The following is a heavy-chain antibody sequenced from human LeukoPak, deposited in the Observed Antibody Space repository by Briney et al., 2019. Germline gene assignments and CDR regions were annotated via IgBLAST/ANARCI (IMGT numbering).Heavy chain of an antibody. V-gene: IGHV3-33*08. Sequence: GGSLRLSCAPSGFTFNSYGMDWVRQAPDKGLVWVAAIWYDGSNKHYADSVKGRFTISRDNSKNTLYLQMNSLRAEDTAVYYCAREYYYDSSLAFDIWGQGTMVTVSS. D-gene: IGHD3-22*01. CDR1: GFTFNSYG. CDR3: AREYYYDSSLAFDI. J-gene: IGHJ3*02. CDR2: IWYDGSNK.